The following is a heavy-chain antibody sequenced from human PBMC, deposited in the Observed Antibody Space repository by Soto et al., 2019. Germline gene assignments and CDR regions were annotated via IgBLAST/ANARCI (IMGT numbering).Heavy chain of an antibody. J-gene: IGHJ4*02. CDR2: IIPIFGTA. V-gene: IGHV1-69*06. Sequence: SVKVSCKASGGTFSSYAISWVRQAPGQGLEWMGGIIPIFGTANYAQKFQGRVTITADKSTSTAYMELSSLRSEDTAVYYCARVGYCSGGSCYTQFDYWGQGTLVTVSS. CDR1: GGTFSSYA. D-gene: IGHD2-15*01. CDR3: ARVGYCSGGSCYTQFDY.